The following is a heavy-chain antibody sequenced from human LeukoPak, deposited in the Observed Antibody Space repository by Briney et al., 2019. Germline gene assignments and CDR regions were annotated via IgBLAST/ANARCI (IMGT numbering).Heavy chain of an antibody. J-gene: IGHJ3*02. CDR1: GFTFSSYA. CDR3: AKVLQLVTDAFDI. V-gene: IGHV3-23*01. D-gene: IGHD6-13*01. Sequence: GGSLRLSCAASGFTFSSYALSWVRQAPGKGLEWVSAISGSGGSTYYADSVKGRFTISRDNSKNTLYLQMNSLRAEDTAVYYCAKVLQLVTDAFDIWGQGTMVTVSS. CDR2: ISGSGGST.